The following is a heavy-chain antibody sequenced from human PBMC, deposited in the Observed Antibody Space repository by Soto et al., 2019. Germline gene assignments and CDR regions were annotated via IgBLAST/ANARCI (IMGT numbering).Heavy chain of an antibody. Sequence: QVQLVQSGAEVKKPGAPVKVSCKASGYTFTSYAMHWVRQAPGQRLEWMGWINAGNGNTKYSQKFQGRVTITRDTSASTAYMELSSLRSEDTAVYYCARPYYCSSTSCFPPLDNWFDPWGQGTLVTVSS. J-gene: IGHJ5*02. CDR3: ARPYYCSSTSCFPPLDNWFDP. CDR2: INAGNGNT. V-gene: IGHV1-3*01. D-gene: IGHD2-2*01. CDR1: GYTFTSYA.